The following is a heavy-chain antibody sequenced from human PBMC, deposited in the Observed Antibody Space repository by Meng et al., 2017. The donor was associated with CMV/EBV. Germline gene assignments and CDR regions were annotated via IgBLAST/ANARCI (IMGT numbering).Heavy chain of an antibody. CDR3: AHRSNFYGSGSRSFDY. CDR1: GFSLITSGVG. J-gene: IGHJ4*02. CDR2: IYWNGDK. D-gene: IGHD3-10*01. V-gene: IGHV2-5*01. Sequence: SGPTLVKPTQTLTLTRTFSGFSLITSGVGVGWIRQPPGKALEWLAVIYWNGDKRYRPSLESRLSITRDTSKNQVVLTMTNMDPVDTATYYCAHRSNFYGSGSRSFDYWGQGTLVTVSS.